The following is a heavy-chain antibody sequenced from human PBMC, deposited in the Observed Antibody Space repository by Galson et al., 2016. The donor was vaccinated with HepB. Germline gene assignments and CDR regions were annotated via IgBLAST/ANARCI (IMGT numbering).Heavy chain of an antibody. CDR2: IWYDGSNK. V-gene: IGHV3-33*01. D-gene: IGHD6-6*01. CDR3: ARAHSSASLPKY. J-gene: IGHJ4*02. CDR1: GFTFSSYG. Sequence: SLRLSCAASGFTFSSYGMHWVRQAPGKGLEWVAVIWYDGSNKYYADSVKGRFTISRDNSKSTVYLQMNSLRAEDTAVYYCARAHSSASLPKYWGQGTLVTVSS.